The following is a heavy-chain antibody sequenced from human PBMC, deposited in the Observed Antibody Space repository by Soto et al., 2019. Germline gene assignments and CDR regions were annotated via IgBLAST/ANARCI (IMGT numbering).Heavy chain of an antibody. CDR2: INPQTGAT. V-gene: IGHV1-2*04. CDR1: GYTFIGYY. Sequence: QVQLIQSGAEARKPGASVKVSCKASGYTFIGYYIHWIRQAPGQGLEWMGYINPQTGATTYAQKLKGSVTMTRETPIRTAYMELRTLKPGDTAVYYCATARGVSSACLITWCVPWGQGSLVSFSS. CDR3: ATARGVSSACLITWCVP. J-gene: IGHJ5*02. D-gene: IGHD3-10*01.